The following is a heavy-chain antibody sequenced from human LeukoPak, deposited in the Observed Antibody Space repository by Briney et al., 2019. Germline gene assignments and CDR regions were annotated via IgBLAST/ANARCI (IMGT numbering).Heavy chain of an antibody. J-gene: IGHJ5*02. V-gene: IGHV1-46*01. Sequence: ASVKVSCKASGGTFSSYAISWVRQAPGQGLEWMGIINPSGGSTSYAQKFQGRVTMTRDTSTSTVYMELSSLRSEDTAVYYCAVDSSGWYKGGWFDPWGQGTLVTVSS. CDR2: INPSGGST. CDR3: AVDSSGWYKGGWFDP. D-gene: IGHD6-19*01. CDR1: GGTFSSYA.